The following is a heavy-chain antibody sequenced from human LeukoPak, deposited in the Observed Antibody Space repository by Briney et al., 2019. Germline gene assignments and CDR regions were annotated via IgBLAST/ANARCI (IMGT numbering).Heavy chain of an antibody. CDR1: GGSISSSSYY. CDR3: ARGYDGDIVVVVAATHFDY. Sequence: PSETLSLTCTVSGGSISSSSYYWGWIRQPPGKGLEWIGSIYYSGSTYYNPSLKSRVTISVDTSKNQFSLKLSSVTAADAAVYYCARGYDGDIVVVVAATHFDYWGQGTLVTVSS. J-gene: IGHJ4*02. V-gene: IGHV4-39*01. CDR2: IYYSGST. D-gene: IGHD2-15*01.